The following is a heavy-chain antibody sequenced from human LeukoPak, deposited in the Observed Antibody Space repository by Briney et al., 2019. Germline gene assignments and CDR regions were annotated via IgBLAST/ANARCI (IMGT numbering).Heavy chain of an antibody. Sequence: SETLSLTCAVSGGSISSYYWSWIRQPPGKGLELIGYIFYTGSTNYNPSLKSRVTISVDTSKNQFSLKLSSVTAADTAVYYCARIHLRWSIVDSWGQGTLVTVSS. D-gene: IGHD4-23*01. J-gene: IGHJ4*02. CDR2: IFYTGST. V-gene: IGHV4-59*08. CDR3: ARIHLRWSIVDS. CDR1: GGSISSYY.